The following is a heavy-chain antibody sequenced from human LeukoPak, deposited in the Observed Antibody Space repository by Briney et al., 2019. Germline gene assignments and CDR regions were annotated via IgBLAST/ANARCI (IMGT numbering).Heavy chain of an antibody. CDR2: IYPGDSGT. V-gene: IGHV5-51*01. CDR3: ASLRSYSDAFDL. D-gene: IGHD2-21*01. Sequence: GESLKISCQGSGYSFTNFWIAWVRQMPGEGLECMGIIYPGDSGTRYNPSFQGKATISADKSISTAFLQWSSLKASDSAMYYCASLRSYSDAFDLWGQGTMVTVSS. J-gene: IGHJ3*01. CDR1: GYSFTNFW.